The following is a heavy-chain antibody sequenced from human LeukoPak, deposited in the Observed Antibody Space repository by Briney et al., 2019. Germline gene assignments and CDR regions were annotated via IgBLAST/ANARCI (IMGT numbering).Heavy chain of an antibody. J-gene: IGHJ4*02. CDR2: IYYSGST. Sequence: SETLSLTCTVSGGSISSYYWSWIRQPPGKGLEWIGYIYYSGSTNYNPSLKSRVTISVDTSKNQFSLKLSSVTAADTAVYYCARSVNYDFWSGYLPHFDYWGQGTLVTVSS. CDR1: GGSISSYY. V-gene: IGHV4-59*12. D-gene: IGHD3-3*01. CDR3: ARSVNYDFWSGYLPHFDY.